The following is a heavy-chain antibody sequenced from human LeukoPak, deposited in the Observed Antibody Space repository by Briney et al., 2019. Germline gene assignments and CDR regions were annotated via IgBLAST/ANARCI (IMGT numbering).Heavy chain of an antibody. V-gene: IGHV1-8*01. CDR1: GYTFTSYD. D-gene: IGHD3-3*01. Sequence: GASVKVSCKASGYTFTSYDINWVRQATGQGLEWMGWMNPNSGNTGYAQKFQGRVTMTRNTSISTAYMELSSLRSEDTAVYYCAGKLPVARFWKLGNWFDPWGQGTLVTVSS. CDR2: MNPNSGNT. CDR3: AGKLPVARFWKLGNWFDP. J-gene: IGHJ5*02.